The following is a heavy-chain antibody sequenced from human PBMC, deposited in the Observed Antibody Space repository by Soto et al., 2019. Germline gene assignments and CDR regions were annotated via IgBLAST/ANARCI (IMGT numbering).Heavy chain of an antibody. V-gene: IGHV3-15*01. CDR2: IKSKTDGGTT. D-gene: IGHD3-22*01. Sequence: GGSLRLSCAASGFTFSNAWMSWVRQAPGKGLKWVGRIKSKTDGGTTDYAAPVKGRFTISRDDSKNTLYLQMNSLKTEDTAVYYCTTAPYYYDSSGYYYPKYYYYGMDVWGQGTTVTVSS. CDR3: TTAPYYYDSSGYYYPKYYYYGMDV. CDR1: GFTFSNAW. J-gene: IGHJ6*02.